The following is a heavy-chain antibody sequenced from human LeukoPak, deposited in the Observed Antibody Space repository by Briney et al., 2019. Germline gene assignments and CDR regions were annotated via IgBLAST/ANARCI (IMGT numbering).Heavy chain of an antibody. V-gene: IGHV3-23*01. CDR3: ARNENSGWGYFDY. Sequence: GGSLRLSCAASRFTFNSYAMSWVRQAPGKGLEWVSVIGGSNGITSYVGSVKGRFTISRDNSKDTLYLQMNSLRAEDTAVYYCARNENSGWGYFDYWGQGTLVTVSS. J-gene: IGHJ4*02. CDR2: IGGSNGIT. D-gene: IGHD5-12*01. CDR1: RFTFNSYA.